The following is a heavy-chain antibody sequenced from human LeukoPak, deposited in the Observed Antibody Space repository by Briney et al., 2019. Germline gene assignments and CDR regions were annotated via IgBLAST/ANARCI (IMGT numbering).Heavy chain of an antibody. CDR1: GFTFSSYS. CDR2: ISSSSNTI. J-gene: IGHJ6*04. V-gene: IGHV3-48*01. CDR3: ARVPAYYYDSSGYGDV. D-gene: IGHD3-22*01. Sequence: GGSLRLSCAASGFTFSSYSKNWVRQAPGKGLEWVSYISSSSNTIYYADSVKGRFTISRDNAKNSLYLQMNSLRAEDTAVYYCARVPAYYYDSSGYGDVWGKGTTVTVSS.